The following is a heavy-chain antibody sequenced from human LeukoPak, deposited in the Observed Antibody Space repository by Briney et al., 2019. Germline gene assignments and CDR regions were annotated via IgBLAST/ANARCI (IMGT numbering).Heavy chain of an antibody. CDR2: ISAYNGNT. J-gene: IGHJ3*02. CDR3: ARDETQWLVPDAFDI. Sequence: ASVKVSCKASGCTFTSYGISWVRLAPGQGLEXXXXISAYNGNTNYAQKLQGRVTMTTDTSTSTAYMELRSLRSGDTAVYYCARDETQWLVPDAFDIWGQGTMVTVSS. V-gene: IGHV1-18*04. D-gene: IGHD6-19*01. CDR1: GCTFTSYG.